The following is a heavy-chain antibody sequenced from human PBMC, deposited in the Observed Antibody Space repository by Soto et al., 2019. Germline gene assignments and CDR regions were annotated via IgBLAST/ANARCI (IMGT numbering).Heavy chain of an antibody. V-gene: IGHV3-23*01. CDR1: GFTFSSSG. J-gene: IGHJ3*01. Sequence: EGQLLQSGGGLVQPGESLRLSCAASGFTFSSSGMSWVRQAPGKGLEWVSSISIRGDYRYYADSVKGRFTISRDNSKNTLYLQMSSLTAEDTALYYCANHGGFDFWGQGTMVAASS. CDR2: ISIRGDYR. CDR3: ANHGGFDF. D-gene: IGHD4-17*01.